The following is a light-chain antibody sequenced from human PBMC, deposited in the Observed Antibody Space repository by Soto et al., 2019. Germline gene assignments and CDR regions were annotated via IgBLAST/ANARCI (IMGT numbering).Light chain of an antibody. CDR3: NSYTSNNTYV. CDR2: DVS. CDR1: SSDVGAFNY. V-gene: IGLV2-14*03. Sequence: SALTQPASVSGSPGQAITISCSGTSSDVGAFNYVSWYQQHPGKAPKLMIYDVSNRPSGVSNRFSGSKSGNTASLTISGLRAEDEADYYFNSYTSNNTYVFGTGTKVTVL. J-gene: IGLJ1*01.